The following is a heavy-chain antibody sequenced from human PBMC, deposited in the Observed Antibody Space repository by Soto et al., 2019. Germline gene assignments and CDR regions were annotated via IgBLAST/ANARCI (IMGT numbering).Heavy chain of an antibody. J-gene: IGHJ4*02. D-gene: IGHD5-12*01. CDR2: ISNGDETT. CDR1: GFIFTDYS. V-gene: IGHV3-11*01. CDR3: ARDLKRRDGYNFDS. Sequence: GGSLRLSCAASGFIFTDYSMTWIRQAPGKGLEWVSYISNGDETTQYADSVKGRFTVPRDNAKKVLFLQMSSLRVDDTAVYYCARDLKRRDGYNFDSWGRGALVTVSS.